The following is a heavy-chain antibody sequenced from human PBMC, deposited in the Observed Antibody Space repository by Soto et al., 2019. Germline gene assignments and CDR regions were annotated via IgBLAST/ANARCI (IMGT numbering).Heavy chain of an antibody. CDR1: WGSFSSNTAA. CDR2: TYYRSKWYN. D-gene: IGHD3-10*01. Sequence: SQTLSLTCSLSWGSFSSNTAACNWSRHSPSRGLECVGRTYYRSKWYNDYAVSVKSRITINPERSKNQFYLQLKSLTPEDTAVYYCERDRGFWFDPWGQGTLVTVSS. J-gene: IGHJ5*02. CDR3: ERDRGFWFDP. V-gene: IGHV6-1*01.